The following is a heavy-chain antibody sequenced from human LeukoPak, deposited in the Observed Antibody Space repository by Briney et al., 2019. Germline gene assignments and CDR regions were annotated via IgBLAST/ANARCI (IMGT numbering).Heavy chain of an antibody. CDR2: ISGSADRT. D-gene: IGHD3-22*01. J-gene: IGHJ4*02. V-gene: IGHV3-23*01. CDR1: GLIFSTYA. CDR3: AKESGGSSGSDPY. Sequence: GGSLRLSCTASGLIFSTYAMSWVRQAPGKGLEWVSTISGSADRTYYADSVKGRFTISRDNSKNTLYLQMNSLRAEDTAVYYCAKESGGSSGSDPYWGQGTLVTVSS.